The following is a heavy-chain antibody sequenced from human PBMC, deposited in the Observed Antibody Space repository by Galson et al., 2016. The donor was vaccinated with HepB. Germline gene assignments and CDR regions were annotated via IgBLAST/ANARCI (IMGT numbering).Heavy chain of an antibody. CDR1: GFSLSTSGMC. Sequence: PALVKPTQTLTLTCTFSGFSLSTSGMCVSWIRQPPGKALEWLALIDWDEDKYYSTSLKTRLTISKDTSKNQVVLTMTNMDPVDAATYYCARMNNYYYGMDVWGQGTTVTVAS. J-gene: IGHJ6*02. V-gene: IGHV2-70*01. CDR2: IDWDEDK. D-gene: IGHD2/OR15-2a*01. CDR3: ARMNNYYYGMDV.